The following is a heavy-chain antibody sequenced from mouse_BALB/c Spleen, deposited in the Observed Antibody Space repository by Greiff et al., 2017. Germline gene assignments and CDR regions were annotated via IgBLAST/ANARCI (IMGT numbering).Heavy chain of an antibody. V-gene: IGHV5-17*02. CDR1: GFTFSSFG. Sequence: EVKLVESGGGLVQPGGSRKLSCAASGFTFSSFGMHWVRQAPEKGLEWVAYISSGSSTIYYADTVKGRFTISRDNPKNTLFLQMTSLRSEDTAMYYCAREGRYDPWFAYWGQGTLVTVSA. J-gene: IGHJ3*01. D-gene: IGHD2-14*01. CDR2: ISSGSSTI. CDR3: AREGRYDPWFAY.